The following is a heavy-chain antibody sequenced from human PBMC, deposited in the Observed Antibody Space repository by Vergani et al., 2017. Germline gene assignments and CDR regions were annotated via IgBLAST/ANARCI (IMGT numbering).Heavy chain of an antibody. J-gene: IGHJ3*02. CDR3: ASLAAAGTYDAFDI. CDR2: IWYDGSNK. D-gene: IGHD6-13*01. Sequence: QVQLVESGGGVVQPGRSLRLSCAASGFTFSSYGMNWVRQAPGKGLEWVAGIWYDGSNKYYADSVKGRFTLSSDNSKNTLYLQVNSLRAEDTAVYYCASLAAAGTYDAFDIWGQGTMVTVSS. CDR1: GFTFSSYG. V-gene: IGHV3-33*01.